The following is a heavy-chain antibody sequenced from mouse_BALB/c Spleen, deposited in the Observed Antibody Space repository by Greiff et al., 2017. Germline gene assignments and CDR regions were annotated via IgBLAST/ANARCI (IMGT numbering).Heavy chain of an antibody. CDR2: ISSGGST. J-gene: IGHJ3*01. Sequence: EVKLVESGGGLVKPGGSLKLSCAASGFTFSSYAMSWVRQTPEKRLEWVASISSGGSTYYPDSVKGRFTISRDNARNILYLQMSSLRSEDTAMYYCARTSTVVATWFAYWGQGTLVTVSA. CDR3: ARTSTVVATWFAY. V-gene: IGHV5-6-5*01. CDR1: GFTFSSYA. D-gene: IGHD1-1*01.